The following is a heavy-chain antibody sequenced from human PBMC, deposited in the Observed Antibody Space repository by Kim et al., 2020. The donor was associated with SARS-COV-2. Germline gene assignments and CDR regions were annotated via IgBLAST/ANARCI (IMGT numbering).Heavy chain of an antibody. J-gene: IGHJ4*01. CDR2: INTGNGNT. Sequence: ASVKVSCKTYGYNFKTYGIHWVRQAPGQRLEWMGWINTGNGNTKYSEKFQDRVTVTRDTSTNTAYMELSSLTTEDTTVYFCSRKGYWCHGTLVTVSS. CDR1: GYNFKTYG. V-gene: IGHV1-3*04. CDR3: SRKGY.